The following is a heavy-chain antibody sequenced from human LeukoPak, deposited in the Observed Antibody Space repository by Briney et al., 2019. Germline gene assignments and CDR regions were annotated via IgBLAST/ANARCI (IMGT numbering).Heavy chain of an antibody. V-gene: IGHV3-30*18. CDR3: AKDPIFSGSYGVFDY. D-gene: IGHD1-26*01. CDR2: ISYDGSNK. CDR1: GFTFNRCW. Sequence: GGSLRLSCVVSGFTFNRCWMNWVRQAPGKGLEWVAVISYDGSNKYYADSVKGRFTISRDNSKNTLYLQMNSLRAGDTAVYYCAKDPIFSGSYGVFDYWGLGTLVTVSS. J-gene: IGHJ4*02.